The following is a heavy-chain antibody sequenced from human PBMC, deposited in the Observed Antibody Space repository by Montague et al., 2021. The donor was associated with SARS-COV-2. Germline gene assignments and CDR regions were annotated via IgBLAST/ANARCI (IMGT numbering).Heavy chain of an antibody. D-gene: IGHD2-15*01. CDR2: IYYSGNP. CDR3: ARGKGRSPDAFDI. CDR1: GGSIITYY. V-gene: IGHV4-59*01. J-gene: IGHJ3*02. Sequence: SETLSLTCTVSGGSIITYYWGWIRQSPGKGLDWIGYIYYSGNPNYNPSLTSRLSMSVDTSKNQFSLELSSVTAADTAVFFCARGKGRSPDAFDIWGQGITVTVPS.